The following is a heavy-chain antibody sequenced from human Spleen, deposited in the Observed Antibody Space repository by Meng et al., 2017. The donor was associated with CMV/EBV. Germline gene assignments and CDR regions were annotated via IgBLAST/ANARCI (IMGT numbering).Heavy chain of an antibody. V-gene: IGHV4-34*01. J-gene: IGHJ4*02. D-gene: IGHD3-10*01. Sequence: LPCPVYGGSFSGYYWSWIRQPPGKGLEWIGEINHSGSTNYNPSLKSRVTISVDTSKNQFSLKLSSVTAADTAVYYCARGRGSGSFFDYWGQGTLVTVSS. CDR1: GGSFSGYY. CDR3: ARGRGSGSFFDY. CDR2: INHSGST.